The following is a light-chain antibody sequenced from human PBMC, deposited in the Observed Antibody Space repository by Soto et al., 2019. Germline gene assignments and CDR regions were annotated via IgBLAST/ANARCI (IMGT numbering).Light chain of an antibody. Sequence: DIVMAQSPESLSVSLGERATINCKSSQSVFYSSNSKDHLAWYQQRPGQPPKLLIHGASTRESGVPDRFHGSVSGTNFTLTINSLQAEDVEVYFCQQYYHFPLTFGGGTKVEI. CDR2: GAS. CDR3: QQYYHFPLT. V-gene: IGKV4-1*01. CDR1: QSVFYSSNSKDH. J-gene: IGKJ4*01.